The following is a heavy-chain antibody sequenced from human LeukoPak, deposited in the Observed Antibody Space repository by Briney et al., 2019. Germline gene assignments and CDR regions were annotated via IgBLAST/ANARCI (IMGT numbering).Heavy chain of an antibody. V-gene: IGHV4-39*07. CDR2: IYYSGST. J-gene: IGHJ6*03. CDR1: GGSISSSSYY. CDR3: ARAWKRGYYYYYYMDV. D-gene: IGHD1-1*01. Sequence: SETLSLTCTVSGGSISSSSYYWGWIRQPPGKGLEWIGSIYYSGSTYYNPSLKSRVTISVDTSKNQFSLKLSSVTAADTAVYYCARAWKRGYYYYYYMDVWGKGTTVTVSS.